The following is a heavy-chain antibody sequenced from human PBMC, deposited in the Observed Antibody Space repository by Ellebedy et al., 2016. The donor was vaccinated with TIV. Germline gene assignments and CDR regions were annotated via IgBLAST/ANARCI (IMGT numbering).Heavy chain of an antibody. CDR1: GFTLSSYS. CDR3: ASDPTTYLRSGHFDS. J-gene: IGHJ4*02. V-gene: IGHV3-21*01. CDR2: ISSTSSYI. D-gene: IGHD3-3*01. Sequence: PGGSLRLSCAASGFTLSSYSMNWVRQAPGKGLEWVSSISSTSSYIYYAGSVKGRFTISRDNAKNSVPLQMDSLRTDDTAVYYCASDPTTYLRSGHFDSWGQGILVTVSS.